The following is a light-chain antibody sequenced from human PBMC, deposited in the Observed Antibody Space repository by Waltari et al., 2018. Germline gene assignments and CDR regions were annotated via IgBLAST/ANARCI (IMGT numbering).Light chain of an antibody. V-gene: IGKV1-5*03. CDR2: KTS. J-gene: IGKJ4*01. CDR3: LQYIRSPLT. Sequence: DIQMTQSPSSLSASVGDTVSIPCRASQSLSGWLDWYQQKPGKAPKLLIYKTSNLQSGVSSRFSGSGSGTEFTLTIRSLQPEDFATYYCLQYIRSPLTFGGGTKVEIK. CDR1: QSLSGW.